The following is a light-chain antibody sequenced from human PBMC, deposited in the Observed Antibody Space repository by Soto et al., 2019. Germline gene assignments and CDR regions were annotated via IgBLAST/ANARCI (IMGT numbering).Light chain of an antibody. Sequence: QSVLTQPASVSGSPGQSITISCTGTSSDVGGYNYVSWYQQHPGKAPKLIIYEVANRPPGVSSRFSGSKSGNTASLTIAGLQAEDEADYYCTSYTSGGTLVFGGGTKLTVL. CDR1: SSDVGGYNY. CDR2: EVA. CDR3: TSYTSGGTLV. V-gene: IGLV2-14*01. J-gene: IGLJ3*02.